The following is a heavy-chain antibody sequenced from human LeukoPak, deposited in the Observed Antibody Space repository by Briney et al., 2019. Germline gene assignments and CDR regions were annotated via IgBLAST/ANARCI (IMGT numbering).Heavy chain of an antibody. CDR3: ARGRFYRGGNGVVGY. D-gene: IGHD4-23*01. CDR1: GYTFTSYD. V-gene: IGHV1-8*01. J-gene: IGHJ4*02. CDR2: MNPNGGNT. Sequence: ASVKVSCKASGYTFTSYDINWVRQATGQGLEWMGWMNPNGGNTGYAQKFQGRVTMTRNTSISTAYMELSSLRSEDTAVYYCARGRFYRGGNGVVGYWGQGTLVTVSS.